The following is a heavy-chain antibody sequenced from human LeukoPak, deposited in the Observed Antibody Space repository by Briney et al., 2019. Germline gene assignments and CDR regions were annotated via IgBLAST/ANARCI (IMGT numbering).Heavy chain of an antibody. D-gene: IGHD2-8*01. CDR2: IYHSGTT. CDR3: ARNGGNTDFDY. CDR1: GGSVSSSNW. J-gene: IGHJ4*02. Sequence: SETLSLTCAVSGGSVSSSNWWTWVRQPPGKGLEWIGEIYHSGTTNYNPSLKSRVTISVDKSKSQFSLKLSSVTAADTAVYFCARNGGNTDFDYWGQGTLVTVSS. V-gene: IGHV4-4*02.